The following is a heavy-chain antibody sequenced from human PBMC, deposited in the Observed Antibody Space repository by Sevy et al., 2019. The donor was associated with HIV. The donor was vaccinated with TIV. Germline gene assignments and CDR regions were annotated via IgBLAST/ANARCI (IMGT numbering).Heavy chain of an antibody. CDR3: AKGNSGSFDY. V-gene: IGHV3-7*01. CDR1: GFSFSNYW. Sequence: GGSLRLSCAASGFSFSNYWMHWVRQAPGKGLEWVANIKKDESERYYVASVKGRFTISRDNAKNSVYLAMNSLRPDDTAIYYCAKGNSGSFDYWGQGTLVTVSS. J-gene: IGHJ4*02. CDR2: IKKDESER. D-gene: IGHD3-10*01.